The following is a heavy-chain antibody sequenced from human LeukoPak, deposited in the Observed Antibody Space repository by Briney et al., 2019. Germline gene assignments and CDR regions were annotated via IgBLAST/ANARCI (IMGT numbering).Heavy chain of an antibody. V-gene: IGHV3-33*08. CDR1: GFAFSSYG. J-gene: IGHJ3*02. CDR3: ARDQWTTVTSSDAFDI. Sequence: GGSLRLSCAASGFAFSSYGMHWVRQAPGKGLEWVAVIWYDGSNKYYADSVKGRFTISRDNSKNTLYPQMNSLRAEDTAVYYCARDQWTTVTSSDAFDIWGQGTMVTVSS. CDR2: IWYDGSNK. D-gene: IGHD4-17*01.